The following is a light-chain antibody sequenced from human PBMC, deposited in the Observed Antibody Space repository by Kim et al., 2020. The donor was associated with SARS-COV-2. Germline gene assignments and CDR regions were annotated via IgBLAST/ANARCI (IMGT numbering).Light chain of an antibody. Sequence: VAPGQTASITCSGDKVGDNLGSWYQQKAGQSPVLVMYQNRKRPSGIPERFSSSNSGNTATLTISATQAVDEADYFCQAWDSFTAVFGGGTQLTVL. J-gene: IGLJ3*02. CDR2: QNR. CDR3: QAWDSFTAV. V-gene: IGLV3-1*01. CDR1: KVGDNL.